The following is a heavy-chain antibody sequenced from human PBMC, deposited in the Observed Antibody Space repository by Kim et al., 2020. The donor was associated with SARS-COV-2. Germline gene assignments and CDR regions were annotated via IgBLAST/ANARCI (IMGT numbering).Heavy chain of an antibody. CDR2: INHSGST. Sequence: SETLSLTCAVYGGSFSGYYWSWIRQPPGKGLEWIGEINHSGSTNYNPSLKSRVTISVDTSKNQFSLKLSSVTAADTAVYYCARDVIAVAGSSDYWGQGTL. CDR1: GGSFSGYY. CDR3: ARDVIAVAGSSDY. J-gene: IGHJ4*02. V-gene: IGHV4-34*01. D-gene: IGHD6-19*01.